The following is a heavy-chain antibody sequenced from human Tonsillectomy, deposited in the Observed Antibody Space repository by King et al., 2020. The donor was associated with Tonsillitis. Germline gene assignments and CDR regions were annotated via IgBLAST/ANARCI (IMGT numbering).Heavy chain of an antibody. CDR3: ARETVDFYYFDY. J-gene: IGHJ4*02. CDR2: IYFTGST. CDR1: GGSLSSSDYY. V-gene: IGHV4-30-4*01. D-gene: IGHD3/OR15-3a*01. Sequence: VQLQESGPGLVKPSQTLSLTCTVSGGSLSSSDYYWSWIRQPPGKGLEWIGYIYFTGSTYYSPSLKSRVTISVDTSKNQFYLKLSSVTAADTAVYYCARETVDFYYFDYWGQGTLVTVSS.